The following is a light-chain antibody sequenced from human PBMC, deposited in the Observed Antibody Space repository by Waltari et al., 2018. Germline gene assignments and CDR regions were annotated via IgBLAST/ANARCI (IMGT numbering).Light chain of an antibody. J-gene: IGLJ2*01. CDR1: IHRTYY. V-gene: IGLV3-19*01. CDR2: GKN. Sequence: SSDLTQDPDVSVALGQTVRITCQGAIHRTYYVNWGRQRPGQAPELVIYGKNNRPSGIPDRFSASSSENTASLIITGAQAEDEADYYCSSRELSGHVVFGGGTRLTVL. CDR3: SSRELSGHVV.